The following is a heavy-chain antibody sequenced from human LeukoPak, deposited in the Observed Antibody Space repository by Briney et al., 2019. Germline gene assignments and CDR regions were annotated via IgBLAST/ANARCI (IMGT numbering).Heavy chain of an antibody. Sequence: SETLSLTCTVSGGSISSSSYYWGWIRQPPGKGLEWIGSIYYSGSTYYNPSLKSRVTISVDTSKNQFSLKLSSVTAADTAVYYCAREEYYYDSSGYYYYYMDVWGKGTMVTVSS. CDR1: GGSISSSSYY. J-gene: IGHJ6*03. CDR3: AREEYYYDSSGYYYYYMDV. D-gene: IGHD3-22*01. V-gene: IGHV4-39*07. CDR2: IYYSGST.